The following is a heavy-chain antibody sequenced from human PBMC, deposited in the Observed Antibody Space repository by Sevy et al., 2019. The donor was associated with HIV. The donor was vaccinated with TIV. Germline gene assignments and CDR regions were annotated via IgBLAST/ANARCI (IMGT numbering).Heavy chain of an antibody. V-gene: IGHV3-23*03. CDR2: LSFGCNEI. CDR1: GSTFSKYS. CDR3: AREGCTKPHDY. D-gene: IGHD2-8*01. Sequence: GGSLRLSCAASGSTFSKYSMSWVRQPPGKGLEWVSLLSFGCNEINYADSVKGRFTISRDNSKSSVYLQMNNLRPEDTAVYYCAREGCTKPHDYWGQGTLVTVSS. J-gene: IGHJ4*02.